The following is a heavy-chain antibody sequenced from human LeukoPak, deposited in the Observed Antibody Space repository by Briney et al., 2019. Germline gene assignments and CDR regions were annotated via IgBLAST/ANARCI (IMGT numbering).Heavy chain of an antibody. CDR3: AELGITMIGGV. J-gene: IGHJ6*04. CDR2: ISGNGGNT. Sequence: GGSLRLSCAASGFTFSSYGMSWVRQAPGKGLEWVSGISGNGGNTYYADSVKGRFTISRDNAKNSLYLQMNSLRAEDTAVYYCAELGITMIGGVWGKGTTVTISS. CDR1: GFTFSSYG. V-gene: IGHV3-23*01. D-gene: IGHD3-10*02.